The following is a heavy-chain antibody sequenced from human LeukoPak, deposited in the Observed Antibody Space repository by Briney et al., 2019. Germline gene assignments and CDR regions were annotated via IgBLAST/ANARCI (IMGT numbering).Heavy chain of an antibody. D-gene: IGHD3-10*01. V-gene: IGHV4-31*03. Sequence: PAETLSLTCTVSGGSISSGGYYWRWIRQHPGKGLEWIGYIYYSGSTYYNPSLKSRVTISVDTSKNQFSLKLSSVTAADTAVYYCARGVGAGSYYRWFDPWGQGTLVTVSS. CDR3: ARGVGAGSYYRWFDP. J-gene: IGHJ5*02. CDR1: GGSISSGGYY. CDR2: IYYSGST.